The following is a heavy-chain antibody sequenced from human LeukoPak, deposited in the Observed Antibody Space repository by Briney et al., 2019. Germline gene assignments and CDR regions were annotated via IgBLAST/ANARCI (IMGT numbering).Heavy chain of an antibody. CDR2: IIPIFGTA. J-gene: IGHJ4*02. CDR3: ARDVRYFGWPQLDY. V-gene: IGHV1-69*05. Sequence: GSSVKVSCKASGGTFSSDAISWVRQAPGQGLEWMGRIIPIFGTANYAQKFQGRVTITTDESTSTAYMELSSLRSEDTAVYYCARDVRYFGWPQLDYWGQGTLVTVSS. CDR1: GGTFSSDA. D-gene: IGHD3-9*01.